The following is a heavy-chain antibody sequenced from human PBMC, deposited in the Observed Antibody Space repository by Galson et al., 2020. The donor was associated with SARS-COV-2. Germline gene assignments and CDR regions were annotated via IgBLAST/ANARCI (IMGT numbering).Heavy chain of an antibody. D-gene: IGHD3-10*01. J-gene: IGHJ2*01. CDR2: IWYDGSNK. CDR1: GFTFSSYG. Sequence: GESLKISCAASGFTFSSYGMHWVRQAPGKGLEWVAVIWYDGSNKYYADSVKGRFTISRDNSKNTLYLQMNSLRAEDTAVYYCARDPRGWGLWYFDLWGRGTLVTVSS. V-gene: IGHV3-33*01. CDR3: ARDPRGWGLWYFDL.